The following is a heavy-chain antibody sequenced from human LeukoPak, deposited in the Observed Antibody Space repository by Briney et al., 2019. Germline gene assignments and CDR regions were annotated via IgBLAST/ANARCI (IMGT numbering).Heavy chain of an antibody. J-gene: IGHJ3*02. Sequence: GGSLRLSCAASGFTFSSYGMSWVRQAPGKGLEWVSAISGSGGSTYYADSVKGRFTISRDNAKNSLYLQMNSLRAEDMALYYCAKDLGYYDSSGYDRMGAFDIWGQGTMVTVSS. CDR1: GFTFSSYG. V-gene: IGHV3-23*01. CDR3: AKDLGYYDSSGYDRMGAFDI. D-gene: IGHD3-22*01. CDR2: ISGSGGST.